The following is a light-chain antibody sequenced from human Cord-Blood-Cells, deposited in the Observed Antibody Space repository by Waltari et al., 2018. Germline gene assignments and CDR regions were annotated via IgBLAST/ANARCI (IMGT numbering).Light chain of an antibody. CDR2: EGS. CDR1: SSDVGSYNL. CDR3: CSYAGSSTWV. Sequence: QSALTQPDSVSGSPGQSITISCTGTSSDVGSYNLVSWYQQHPGKAPKLMIYEGSKRPSGVSNRCSCSKAGNTASLTISELQADYEADDYCCSYAGSSTWVFGGGTKLTVL. J-gene: IGLJ2*01. V-gene: IGLV2-23*01.